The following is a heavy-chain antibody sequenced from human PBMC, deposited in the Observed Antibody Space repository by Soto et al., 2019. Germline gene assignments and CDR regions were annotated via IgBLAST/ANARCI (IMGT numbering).Heavy chain of an antibody. V-gene: IGHV1-8*02. J-gene: IGHJ6*04. CDR1: GYTFTSYD. Sequence: QVQLVQSGAEVKKPGASVKVSCKASGYTFTSYDINWVRQATGQGLEWMGWMNPNSGNKGYAQKFQGRVTMTRNTSIGTAYMELSSLRSEDTAVYYCARHLRSSGWYWYYYGMDVWGKGTTVTVSS. CDR2: MNPNSGNK. CDR3: ARHLRSSGWYWYYYGMDV. D-gene: IGHD6-19*01.